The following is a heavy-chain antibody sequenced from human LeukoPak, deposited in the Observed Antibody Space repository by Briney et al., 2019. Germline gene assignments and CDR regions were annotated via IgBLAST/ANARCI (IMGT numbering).Heavy chain of an antibody. CDR3: ARVSGYCTSTSCYGFFDY. CDR2: INPNSGGT. Sequence: ASVKVSCKASGYTFTGYYMHWVRQAPGQGLEWMGWINPNSGGTNYAQKFQGRVTMTRDTSISTAYMELSSLRSDDTAMYYCARVSGYCTSTSCYGFFDYWGQGTLVTVSS. J-gene: IGHJ4*02. D-gene: IGHD2-2*01. V-gene: IGHV1-2*02. CDR1: GYTFTGYY.